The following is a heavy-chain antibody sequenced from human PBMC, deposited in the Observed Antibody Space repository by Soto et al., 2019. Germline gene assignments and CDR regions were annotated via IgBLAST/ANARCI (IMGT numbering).Heavy chain of an antibody. CDR3: AREGPRPYYYYGMDV. V-gene: IGHV1-18*01. CDR2: ISGYNGKT. Sequence: QVQLVQSGAEVKKPGASVKVSCKSSGYTFSMSGISWVRQAPGQGLEWMGWISGYNGKTNYEQKCQYRVTMTTDTSTNMAYMEMRSLRSDDTAVYYCAREGPRPYYYYGMDVWGQGTTVTVSS. CDR1: GYTFSMSG. J-gene: IGHJ6*02.